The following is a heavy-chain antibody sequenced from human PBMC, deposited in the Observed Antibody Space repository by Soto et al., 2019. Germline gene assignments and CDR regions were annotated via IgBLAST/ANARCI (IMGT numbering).Heavy chain of an antibody. Sequence: SETLSLTCTVSGASVTFGGYSWSWIRQTPGKGLEWIGYINHLETTFYNPSLETRLTLSIDRAKKQFPLKLHSVSAADRAGYFCARDGGSDSFDYWGQGILVTVSS. D-gene: IGHD1-26*01. CDR1: GASVTFGGYS. J-gene: IGHJ4*02. CDR3: ARDGGSDSFDY. CDR2: INHLETT. V-gene: IGHV4-30-2*01.